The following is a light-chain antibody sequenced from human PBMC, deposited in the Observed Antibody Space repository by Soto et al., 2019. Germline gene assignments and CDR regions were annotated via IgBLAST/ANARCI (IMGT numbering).Light chain of an antibody. V-gene: IGKV1-9*01. Sequence: DIQLTQSPSFLSASVGDRVTITCRASQGIRNYLAWYQQNPGKAPKLLIYAASTLGSGVPSRFSGSGSGTEFTLTISSLQPVDSATYYCQELSSYPRTFGQGTKVEVK. CDR3: QELSSYPRT. CDR2: AAS. CDR1: QGIRNY. J-gene: IGKJ1*01.